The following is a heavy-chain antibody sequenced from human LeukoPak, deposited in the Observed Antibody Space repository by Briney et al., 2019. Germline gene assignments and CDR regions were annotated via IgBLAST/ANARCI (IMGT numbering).Heavy chain of an antibody. Sequence: SETLSLTSSVPGYSISDGYYWGWSRQPPGKGLEWIGIIYRSGITYYNPSLESRVTISVDTSKNQFSLKLRSVTAAVTAVYYCTRDRNGGDYYYMDVWGKGTTVTVSS. D-gene: IGHD2-8*01. CDR1: GYSISDGYY. CDR2: IYRSGIT. V-gene: IGHV4-38-2*02. J-gene: IGHJ6*03. CDR3: TRDRNGGDYYYMDV.